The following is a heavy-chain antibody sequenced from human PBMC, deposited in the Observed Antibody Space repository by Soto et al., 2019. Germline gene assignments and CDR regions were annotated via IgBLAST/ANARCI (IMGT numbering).Heavy chain of an antibody. D-gene: IGHD3-3*01. Sequence: EVQLLESGGGLVQPGGSLRLSCAASGFTFSSYAMSWVRQAPGKGLEWVSAISGSGGSTYYADSVKGRFTISRDNSKNTLYQQMTGLRAEDTAVYYCAKGEWLLYYFDYWGQGSLVTVSS. V-gene: IGHV3-23*01. CDR2: ISGSGGST. CDR1: GFTFSSYA. J-gene: IGHJ4*02. CDR3: AKGEWLLYYFDY.